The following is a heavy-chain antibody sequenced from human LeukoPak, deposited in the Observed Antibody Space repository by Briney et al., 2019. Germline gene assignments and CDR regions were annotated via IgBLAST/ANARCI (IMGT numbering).Heavy chain of an antibody. CDR1: GFTFSSYS. Sequence: GGSLRLSCAASGFTFSSYSMNWVRQAPGKGLEWVSSISSSSSYIYYADSVKGRFTISRENANNSLYLQMNSLRAEDTAVYYCARDSAPLQLPHDYWGQGTLVTVSS. J-gene: IGHJ4*02. D-gene: IGHD1-26*01. CDR2: ISSSSSYI. V-gene: IGHV3-21*01. CDR3: ARDSAPLQLPHDY.